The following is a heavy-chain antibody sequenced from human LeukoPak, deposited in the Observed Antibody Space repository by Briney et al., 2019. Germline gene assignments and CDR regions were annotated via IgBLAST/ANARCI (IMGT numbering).Heavy chain of an antibody. Sequence: PSETLSLTCTVSGGSISSYYWSWIRQPPGKGLEWIGYIYYSGSTNYNPSLKSRVTISVDTSKNQFSLKLSSVTAADTAVYYCARSWGYCSGGSCYSHYGMDVWGQGTTVTVSS. CDR3: ARSWGYCSGGSCYSHYGMDV. J-gene: IGHJ6*02. CDR1: GGSISSYY. CDR2: IYYSGST. V-gene: IGHV4-59*01. D-gene: IGHD2-15*01.